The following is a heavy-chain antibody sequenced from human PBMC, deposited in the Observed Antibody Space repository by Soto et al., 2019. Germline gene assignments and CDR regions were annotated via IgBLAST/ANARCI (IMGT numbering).Heavy chain of an antibody. V-gene: IGHV1-69*01. J-gene: IGHJ6*02. CDR3: ARRSRDGDTPILGLDV. CDR2: IIPILATV. Sequence: QVQLVQSGPEVRKPGSSVKVSCKASGGTLISYDINWVRQAPGQGLEYMGGIIPILATVNYAEKFQGRVTITADESTNTAYMEMSSLRSEDTAVYYCARRSRDGDTPILGLDVWGQGTTVTVSS. D-gene: IGHD2-15*01. CDR1: GGTLISYD.